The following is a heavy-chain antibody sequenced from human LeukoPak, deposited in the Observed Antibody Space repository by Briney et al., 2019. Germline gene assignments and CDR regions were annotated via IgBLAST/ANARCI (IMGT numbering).Heavy chain of an antibody. D-gene: IGHD3-10*01. J-gene: IGHJ2*01. CDR1: GFTFSSYS. V-gene: IGHV3-48*04. CDR3: ARSKRITMVRGVKRGWYFDL. CDR2: ISSSSSTI. Sequence: GGSLRLSCAASGFTFSSYSMNWVRQAPGKGLEWVSYISSSSSTIYYADSVKGRFTISRDNAKNSLYLQMNSLRAEDTAVYYCARSKRITMVRGVKRGWYFDLWGRGTLVTVSS.